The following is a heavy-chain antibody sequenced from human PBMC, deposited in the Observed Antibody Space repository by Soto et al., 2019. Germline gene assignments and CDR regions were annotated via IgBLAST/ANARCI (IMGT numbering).Heavy chain of an antibody. CDR2: ISYDGSNK. J-gene: IGHJ6*02. CDR3: ANLPRAYYYYGMDV. V-gene: IGHV3-30*18. Sequence: PGGYLRLSCAAYGFTFSIYGMHWVRQCPGKGLEWVAVISYDGSNKYYADSVKGRFTISRDNSKNTLYLQMKSLRAEDTAVYYCANLPRAYYYYGMDVWGQGTTVTVSS. D-gene: IGHD3-10*01. CDR1: GFTFSIYG.